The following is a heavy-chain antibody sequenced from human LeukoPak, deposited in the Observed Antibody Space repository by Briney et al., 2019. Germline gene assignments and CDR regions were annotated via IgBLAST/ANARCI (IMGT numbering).Heavy chain of an antibody. J-gene: IGHJ4*02. CDR3: AKDQWSFSYFDY. CDR2: ITNSGNTI. CDR1: GFTFSDYY. V-gene: IGHV3-11*01. D-gene: IGHD1-26*01. Sequence: GGSLRLSCAASGFTFSDYYTSWIRQTPGMRLEWISYITNSGNTIYYADSVEGRFTISRDNSKNTLYLQMNSLRAEDTAVYYCAKDQWSFSYFDYWGQGTLVTVSS.